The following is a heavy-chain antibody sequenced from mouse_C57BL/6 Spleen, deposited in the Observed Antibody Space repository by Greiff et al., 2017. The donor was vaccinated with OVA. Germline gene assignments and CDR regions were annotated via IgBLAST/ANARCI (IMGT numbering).Heavy chain of an antibody. V-gene: IGHV1-82*01. CDR3: AILTRAGRRVDY. D-gene: IGHD4-1*01. J-gene: IGHJ2*01. CDR2: IYPGDGDT. Sequence: QVHVQQSGPELVKPGASVKISCKASGYAFSSSWMNWVKQRPGQGLEWIGRIYPGDGDTNYNGKFKGKATLTADKSSSTAYMQLSSLTSEDSAVYDCAILTRAGRRVDYWGQGTTLTVSS. CDR1: GYAFSSSW.